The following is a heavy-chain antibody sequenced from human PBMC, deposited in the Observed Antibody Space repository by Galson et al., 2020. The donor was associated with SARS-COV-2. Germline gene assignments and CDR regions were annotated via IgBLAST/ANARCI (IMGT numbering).Heavy chain of an antibody. V-gene: IGHV3-48*03. J-gene: IGHJ6*02. CDR1: GFTFSSYE. CDR2: ISSSGSTI. CDR3: ARDGVEGEGGYDFWSGYPRGYYGMDV. D-gene: IGHD3-3*01. Sequence: TGGSLRLSCAASGFTFSSYEMNWVRQAPGKGLEWVSYISSSGSTIYYADSVKGRFTISRDNAKNSLYLQMNSLRAEDTAVYYCARDGVEGEGGYDFWSGYPRGYYGMDVWGQGTTVTVSS.